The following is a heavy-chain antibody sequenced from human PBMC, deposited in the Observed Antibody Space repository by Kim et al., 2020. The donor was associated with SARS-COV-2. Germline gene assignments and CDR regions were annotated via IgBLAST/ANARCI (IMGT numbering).Heavy chain of an antibody. Sequence: SETLSLTCTVSGGSVSSGTYYWSWIRQPPGKGLEWIGYIYYSGSTNYNPSLKSRVTISVDTSKNQFSLNLTSVTAADTAVYYCARDSCGGDCFTYWYFDLWGRGTLVTVSS. V-gene: IGHV4-61*01. D-gene: IGHD2-21*02. CDR1: GGSVSSGTYY. CDR2: IYYSGST. CDR3: ARDSCGGDCFTYWYFDL. J-gene: IGHJ2*01.